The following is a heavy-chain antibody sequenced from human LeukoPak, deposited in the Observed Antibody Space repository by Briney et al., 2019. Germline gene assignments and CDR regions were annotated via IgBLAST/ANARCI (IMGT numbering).Heavy chain of an antibody. V-gene: IGHV4-59*01. Sequence: PSETLSLTCTVSGGSISSYYWSWIRQPPGKGLEWIGHIFYTGNSNYNPSLKSRVTISLNRPNNQFSLRLSSVTAADTAMYYCARAGAWQIDPWGQGTLVTVSS. CDR2: IFYTGNS. CDR1: GGSISSYY. D-gene: IGHD3-10*01. J-gene: IGHJ5*02. CDR3: ARAGAWQIDP.